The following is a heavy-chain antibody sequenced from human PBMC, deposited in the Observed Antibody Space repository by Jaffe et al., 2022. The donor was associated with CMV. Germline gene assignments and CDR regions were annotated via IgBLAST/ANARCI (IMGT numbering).Heavy chain of an antibody. CDR3: AREGGLELRRGPFDY. V-gene: IGHV3-33*08. CDR1: GFTFSSYG. D-gene: IGHD1-7*01. CDR2: IWYDGSNK. J-gene: IGHJ4*02. Sequence: QVQLVESGGGVVQPGRSLRLSCAASGFTFSSYGMHWVRQAPGKGLEWVAVIWYDGSNKYYADSVKGRFTISRDNSKNTLYLQMNSLRAEDTAVYYCAREGGLELRRGPFDYWGQGTLVTVSS.